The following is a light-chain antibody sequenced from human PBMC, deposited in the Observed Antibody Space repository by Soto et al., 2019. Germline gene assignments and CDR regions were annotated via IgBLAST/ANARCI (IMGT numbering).Light chain of an antibody. CDR3: SSYTSSATYV. Sequence: QSALTQPASVSGSPGQSITISCTGTSSDVGAYNYVSWYQQHPGKPPQLMIYDVNNRPSGVSNRFSGSKSGNTASLTISGLQAEDEADYYCSSYTSSATYVFGTGTKVTVL. V-gene: IGLV2-14*03. J-gene: IGLJ1*01. CDR1: SSDVGAYNY. CDR2: DVN.